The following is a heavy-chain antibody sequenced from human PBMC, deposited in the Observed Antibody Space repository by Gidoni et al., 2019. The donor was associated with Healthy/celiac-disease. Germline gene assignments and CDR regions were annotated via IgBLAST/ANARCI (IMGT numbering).Heavy chain of an antibody. CDR2: ISYDGSNK. CDR1: GFPFSSYA. J-gene: IGHJ1*01. CDR3: ARVKAARTTLEYFQH. V-gene: IGHV3-30-3*01. Sequence: QVQLVESGGGVVQPGRSLRLSCAASGFPFSSYAMHWVRQAPGKGLEWVAVISYDGSNKYYADSVKGRFTISRDNSKNTLYLQMNSLRAEDTAVYYCARVKAARTTLEYFQHWGQGTLVTVSS. D-gene: IGHD6-6*01.